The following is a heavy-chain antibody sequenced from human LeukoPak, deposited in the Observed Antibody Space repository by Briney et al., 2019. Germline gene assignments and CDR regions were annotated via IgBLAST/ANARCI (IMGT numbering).Heavy chain of an antibody. J-gene: IGHJ6*03. CDR3: AREGLRRNYYYYYYMDV. D-gene: IGHD4-17*01. CDR2: ISSSGSTI. V-gene: IGHV3-48*03. Sequence: PGGSLRLSCAASGFTFSSYEMNWVRQAPGKGLEWVSYISSSGSTIYYADSVKGRFTISRDNAKNSLYLQMNSLRAEDTAVYYCAREGLRRNYYYYYYMDVWGKGTTVAISS. CDR1: GFTFSSYE.